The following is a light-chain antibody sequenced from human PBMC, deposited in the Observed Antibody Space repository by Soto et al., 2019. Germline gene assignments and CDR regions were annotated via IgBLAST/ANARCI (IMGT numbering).Light chain of an antibody. J-gene: IGKJ4*01. CDR3: QQYDIAPFT. CDR2: GAS. V-gene: IGKV3-20*01. Sequence: IVLTESPGTLSLSPWEIVTLSCRASQSFSGNYLTWYQHKPGQAPRLLIYGASSRATGIPDRFSGSGSGTDFTLTISRLEPEDFAVHYCQQYDIAPFTFGGATKVDIK. CDR1: QSFSGNY.